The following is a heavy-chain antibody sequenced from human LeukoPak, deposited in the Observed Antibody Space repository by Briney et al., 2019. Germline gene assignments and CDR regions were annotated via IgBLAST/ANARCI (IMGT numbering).Heavy chain of an antibody. Sequence: PSETLSLTCTVSGGSISGSNYYWGWIRQPPGMGLEWIGSIYYSGRTYYNPSLKSRVTISVDTSKNQFSLRLSSVTAPDTAVYYCARHEEEDGYNAKTFHHWGQGTLVTVSS. J-gene: IGHJ4*02. CDR1: GGSISGSNYY. CDR3: ARHEEEDGYNAKTFHH. D-gene: IGHD5-24*01. CDR2: IYYSGRT. V-gene: IGHV4-39*01.